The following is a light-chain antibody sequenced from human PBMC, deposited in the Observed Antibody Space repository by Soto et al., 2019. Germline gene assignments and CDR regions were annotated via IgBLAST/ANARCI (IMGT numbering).Light chain of an antibody. Sequence: DIQMTQSPSILSASVGDRVTITFRSSQKITNWLAWYQQKPGKAPRLLIYDASSLESWVPSRFSGSGSGTEFTLTISSLQSEDFATYYCQQYKSFWTFGQGTKVDIK. CDR1: QKITNW. J-gene: IGKJ1*01. V-gene: IGKV1-5*01. CDR2: DAS. CDR3: QQYKSFWT.